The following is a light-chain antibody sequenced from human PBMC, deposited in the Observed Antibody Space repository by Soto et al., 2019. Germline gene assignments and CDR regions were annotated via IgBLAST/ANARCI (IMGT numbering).Light chain of an antibody. CDR2: KAS. V-gene: IGKV1-5*03. Sequence: DIQMTQSPSTLSGSVGDRVTITCRASQTISSWLAWYQQKPGKAPKLLIYKASTLKSGVPLRFNGSGSGTDFTLTISPLQSGDFATYYCLQTYSSPWTFGLGTKVEIK. CDR1: QTISSW. J-gene: IGKJ1*01. CDR3: LQTYSSPWT.